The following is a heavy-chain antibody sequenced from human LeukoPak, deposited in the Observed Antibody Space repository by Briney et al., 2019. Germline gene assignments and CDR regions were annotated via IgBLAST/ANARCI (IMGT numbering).Heavy chain of an antibody. CDR1: GYTFTSYD. V-gene: IGHV1-18*01. CDR2: ISAYNGNT. J-gene: IGHJ4*02. D-gene: IGHD3-22*01. CDR3: ARLWASYSSGYYLDY. Sequence: ASVKVSCKASGYTFTSYDINRVRQATGQGLEWMGWISAYNGNTNYAQKLQGRVTMTTDTSTSTAYMELRSLRSDDTAVYYCARLWASYSSGYYLDYWGQGTLVTVSS.